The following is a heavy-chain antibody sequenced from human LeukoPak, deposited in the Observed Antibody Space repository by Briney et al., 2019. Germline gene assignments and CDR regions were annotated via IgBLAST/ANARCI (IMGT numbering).Heavy chain of an antibody. CDR1: GGSFSGYY. J-gene: IGHJ4*02. Sequence: SETLSLTCAVYGGSFSGYYWSWIRQPPGKGLEWIGEINHSGSTNYNPSLKSRVTISVDTSKNQFSLKLSSVTAADTAVYYCAGAPLYYYGSGSYYNGNDFDYWGQGTLVTVSS. CDR3: AGAPLYYYGSGSYYNGNDFDY. V-gene: IGHV4-34*01. D-gene: IGHD3-10*01. CDR2: INHSGST.